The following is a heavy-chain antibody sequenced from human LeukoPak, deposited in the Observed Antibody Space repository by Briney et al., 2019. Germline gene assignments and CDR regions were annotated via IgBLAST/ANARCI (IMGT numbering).Heavy chain of an antibody. CDR2: IYYSGST. V-gene: IGHV4-59*01. J-gene: IGHJ5*02. CDR3: ARSAYDILTGYYYPDWFDP. CDR1: GGSISSYY. Sequence: PSETLSLTCTVSGGSISSYYWSWIRQPPGKGLEWIGYIYYSGSTNYNPSLKSRVTISVDTSKNQFSLKLSSVTAADTAVYYCARSAYDILTGYYYPDWFDPWGQGTLVTVSS. D-gene: IGHD3-9*01.